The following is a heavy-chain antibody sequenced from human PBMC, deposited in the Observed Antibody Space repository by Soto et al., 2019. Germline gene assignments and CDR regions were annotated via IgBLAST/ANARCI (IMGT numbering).Heavy chain of an antibody. CDR1: GFTFGSYG. CDR2: ISYDGSNK. D-gene: IGHD5-12*01. J-gene: IGHJ4*02. CDR3: AKGPRMATIDY. Sequence: PGGSLRLSCAASGFTFGSYGMHWVRQAPGKGLEWVAVISYDGSNKYYADSVKGRFTISRDNSKNTLYLQMNSLRAEDTAVYYCAKGPRMATIDYWGQGTLVTVSS. V-gene: IGHV3-30*18.